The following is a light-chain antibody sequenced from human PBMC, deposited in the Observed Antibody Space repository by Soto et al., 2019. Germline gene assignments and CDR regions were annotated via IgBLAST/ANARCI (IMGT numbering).Light chain of an antibody. Sequence: DLQMTQSPSTLSASVGDRITITCRASQSISSWLAWYQQKPGKAPNLLIYKASTLESGVPLRFSGSGSGTEFTLAISSLQPDDFATYYCQQYNTYPWTFGQGTKVEIK. CDR1: QSISSW. J-gene: IGKJ1*01. V-gene: IGKV1-5*03. CDR2: KAS. CDR3: QQYNTYPWT.